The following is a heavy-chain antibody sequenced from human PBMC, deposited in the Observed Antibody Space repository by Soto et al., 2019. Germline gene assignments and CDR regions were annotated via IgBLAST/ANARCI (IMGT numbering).Heavy chain of an antibody. V-gene: IGHV5-51*01. CDR1: GYSFTSYW. J-gene: IGHJ6*02. Sequence: PGESLKISCKGSGYSFTSYWIGWVRQMPGKGLEWMGIIYPGDSDTRYSPSFQGQVTISADKSISTAYLQMNSLRAEDTAVYYCAKSYYDILTGLVYYYGMDVWGQGTTVTVSS. CDR3: AKSYYDILTGLVYYYGMDV. CDR2: IYPGDSDT. D-gene: IGHD3-9*01.